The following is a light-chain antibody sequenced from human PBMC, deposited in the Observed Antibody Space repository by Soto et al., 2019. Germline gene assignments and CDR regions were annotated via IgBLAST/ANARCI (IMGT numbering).Light chain of an antibody. CDR1: QRISISY. CDR2: GSS. CDR3: QQYGSSPLT. J-gene: IGKJ5*01. Sequence: EIVLTQSPGTLSVSPGEGATLSCRASQRISISYLAWYQQKPGQAPRLLIYGSSTRATGIPDRFSGSGSETDFTLTISRLEPEDFAVYYCQQYGSSPLTVGQGTRLEIK. V-gene: IGKV3-20*01.